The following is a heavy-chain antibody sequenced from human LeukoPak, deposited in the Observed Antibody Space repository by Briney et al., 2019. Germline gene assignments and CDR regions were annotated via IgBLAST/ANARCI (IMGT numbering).Heavy chain of an antibody. CDR2: ICGSGGST. CDR3: AKVARYFDWLPHFDY. J-gene: IGHJ4*02. Sequence: GGSLRLSCAASGFTFSSYGMSWVRPAPGKGLEWVSAICGSGGSTYYADSVKGRFTISRDNSKNTLYLKMNSLRAEDTAVYYCAKVARYFDWLPHFDYWGRGTLVTVSS. V-gene: IGHV3-23*01. D-gene: IGHD3-9*01. CDR1: GFTFSSYG.